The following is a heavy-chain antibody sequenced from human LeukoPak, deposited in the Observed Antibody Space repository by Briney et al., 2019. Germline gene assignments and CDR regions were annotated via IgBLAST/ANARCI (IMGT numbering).Heavy chain of an antibody. D-gene: IGHD3-10*01. CDR2: IYPGDSDT. CDR3: ARWEAYGSGSPTDAFDI. J-gene: IGHJ3*02. CDR1: GYSFSTYW. Sequence: GESLKISCKGSGYSFSTYWIGWVRQMPGKGLEWMGIIYPGDSDTRYSPSFQGQVTNSADKSISTAYLQWSSLKASDTAMYYCARWEAYGSGSPTDAFDIWGQGTMVTVSS. V-gene: IGHV5-51*01.